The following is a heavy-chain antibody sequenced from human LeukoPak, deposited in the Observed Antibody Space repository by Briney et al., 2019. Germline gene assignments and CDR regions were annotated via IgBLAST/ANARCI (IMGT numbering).Heavy chain of an antibody. D-gene: IGHD5-12*01. CDR2: IYHSGST. Sequence: PSETLSLTCTLSGGSISTYYWSWIRQPPGKGLEWIGYIYHSGSTNYNPSLKSRVTISVDTSKNQFSLKLGSVTAADTAVYYCARGGGYASPIGYWGQGALVTVSS. CDR3: ARGGGYASPIGY. CDR1: GGSISTYY. J-gene: IGHJ4*02. V-gene: IGHV4-59*01.